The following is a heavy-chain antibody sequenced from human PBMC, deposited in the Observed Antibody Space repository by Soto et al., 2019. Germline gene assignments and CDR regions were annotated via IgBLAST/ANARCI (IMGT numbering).Heavy chain of an antibody. CDR1: GFTFSSYG. Sequence: QVQLVESGGGVVQPGRSLRLSCAASGFTFSSYGMHWVRQAPGKGLEWVAVTSYDGSNKYYADSVKGRFTISRDNSKNTLYLQMNSLRAEDTAVYYCATPLSSWYDPLGDWGQGTLVTVSS. J-gene: IGHJ4*02. CDR2: TSYDGSNK. V-gene: IGHV3-30*03. D-gene: IGHD6-13*01. CDR3: ATPLSSWYDPLGD.